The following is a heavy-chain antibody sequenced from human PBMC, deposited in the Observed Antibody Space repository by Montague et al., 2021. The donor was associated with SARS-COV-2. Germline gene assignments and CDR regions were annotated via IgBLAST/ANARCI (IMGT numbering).Heavy chain of an antibody. Sequence: SLRLSCAASGFTFSSYDMHWVRQATGKGLEWVSAIGTAGDTYYPGSVKGRFTISRDNAKNSLYLQMNSLRAGDTAVYYCARCHHYYDSSGYLGAGYYYYYMDVWGKGTTVTVSS. J-gene: IGHJ6*03. CDR3: ARCHHYYDSSGYLGAGYYYYYMDV. D-gene: IGHD3-22*01. V-gene: IGHV3-13*01. CDR2: IGTAGDT. CDR1: GFTFSSYD.